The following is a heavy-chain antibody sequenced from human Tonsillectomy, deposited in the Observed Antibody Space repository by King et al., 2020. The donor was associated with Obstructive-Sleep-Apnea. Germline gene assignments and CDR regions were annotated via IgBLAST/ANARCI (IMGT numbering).Heavy chain of an antibody. CDR2: IDPSDSYT. CDR1: GYSFTSYW. J-gene: IGHJ6*02. CDR3: ASGYYYYYGMDV. Sequence: QLVQSGAEVKKPGESLRISCKGSGYSFTSYWISWVRQMPGKGLEWMGRIDPSDSYTNYSLSFKGHVTISADKSISTAYLQWSSLKASDTAMYYCASGYYYYYGMDVWSQGTTVTVSS. V-gene: IGHV5-10-1*03.